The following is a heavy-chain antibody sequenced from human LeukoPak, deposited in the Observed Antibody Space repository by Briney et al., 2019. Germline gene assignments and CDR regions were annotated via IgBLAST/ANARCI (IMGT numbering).Heavy chain of an antibody. CDR1: GITLSNYG. Sequence: GGSLRLSCAVSGITLSNYGMSWVRQAPGKGLEWVAGISDSGGRTKYADSVKGRFTISRVNSKNTLYLQMNSLRAEDTAVYFCAKRGVVIRVILVGFHKEAYYFDSWGQGALVTVSS. D-gene: IGHD3-22*01. J-gene: IGHJ4*02. CDR3: AKRGVVIRVILVGFHKEAYYFDS. CDR2: ISDSGGRT. V-gene: IGHV3-23*01.